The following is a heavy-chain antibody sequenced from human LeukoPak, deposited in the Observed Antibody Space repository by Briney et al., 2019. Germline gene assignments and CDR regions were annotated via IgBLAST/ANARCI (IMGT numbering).Heavy chain of an antibody. CDR3: ARVGVVGATELSY. CDR1: GGTFSSYA. J-gene: IGHJ4*02. V-gene: IGHV1-69*04. Sequence: SVKVSCKASGGTFSSYAISWVRQAPGQGLEWMGRIIPILGIANYAQKFQGRVTITADKSTSTAYMELSSLRSEDTAVYCCARVGVVGATELSYWGQGTLVTVSS. D-gene: IGHD1-26*01. CDR2: IIPILGIA.